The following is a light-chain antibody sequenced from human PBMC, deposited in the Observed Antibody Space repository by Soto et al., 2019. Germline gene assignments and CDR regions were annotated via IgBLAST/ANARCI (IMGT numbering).Light chain of an antibody. CDR3: SSYAGNYNFGV. CDR1: SSDVGYYNY. Sequence: QSALTQPPSASGSPGQSVTISCTGTSSDVGYYNYVSWYQQHPGKAPKLIIYEVSKRPSGVPDRFSGSKSGNTASLTVSGLQAEDEADYYCSSYAGNYNFGVVGTGTKLTVL. J-gene: IGLJ1*01. CDR2: EVS. V-gene: IGLV2-8*01.